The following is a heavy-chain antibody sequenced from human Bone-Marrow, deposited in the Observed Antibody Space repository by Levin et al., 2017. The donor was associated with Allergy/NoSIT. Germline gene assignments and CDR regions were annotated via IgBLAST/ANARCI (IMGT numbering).Heavy chain of an antibody. CDR1: GGSVSSGSYY. V-gene: IGHV4-61*01. J-gene: IGHJ3*02. D-gene: IGHD3-10*01. Sequence: SETLSLTCTVSGGSVSSGSYYWSWIRQPPGKGLEWIGYIYYSGSTNYNPSLKSRVTISVDTSKNQFSLKLSSVTAADTAVYYCARGVRSGSAFDIWGQGTMVTVSS. CDR2: IYYSGST. CDR3: ARGVRSGSAFDI.